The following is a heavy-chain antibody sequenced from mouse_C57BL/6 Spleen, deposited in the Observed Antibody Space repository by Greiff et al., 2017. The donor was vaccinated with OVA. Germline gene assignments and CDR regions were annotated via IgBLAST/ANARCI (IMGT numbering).Heavy chain of an antibody. CDR2: INPNNGGT. CDR3: ARSPSFDV. J-gene: IGHJ1*03. V-gene: IGHV1-26*01. Sequence: EVQLQQSGPELVKPGASVKISCKASGYTFTDYYMNWVKQSHGKSLEWIGDINPNNGGTSYNQKFKGKATLTVDKSSSTAYMELRSLTSEDSAVYYCARSPSFDVWGTGTTVTVSS. CDR1: GYTFTDYY.